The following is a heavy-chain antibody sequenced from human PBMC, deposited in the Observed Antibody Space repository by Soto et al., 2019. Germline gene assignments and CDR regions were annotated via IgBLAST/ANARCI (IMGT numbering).Heavy chain of an antibody. Sequence: QVQLVQCGAEVRKPGASVKVSCKASGYTFTNYGTIWVRQAPGQGLEWMGWISAYNGNTNYAQKLQGRVTRTTDTPTSTAYMGLRSLRPDDTAVYYCARDRRSYALDYWGQGTLVTVSS. CDR2: ISAYNGNT. V-gene: IGHV1-18*01. D-gene: IGHD1-26*01. J-gene: IGHJ4*02. CDR3: ARDRRSYALDY. CDR1: GYTFTNYG.